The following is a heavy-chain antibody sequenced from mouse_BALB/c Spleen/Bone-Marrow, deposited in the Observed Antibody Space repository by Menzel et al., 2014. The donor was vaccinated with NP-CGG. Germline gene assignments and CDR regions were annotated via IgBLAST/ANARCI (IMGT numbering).Heavy chain of an antibody. D-gene: IGHD1-1*01. CDR2: IRNKPKGYTT. CDR3: ARDDYGRGY. CDR1: GFTFTDYY. V-gene: IGHV7-3*02. Sequence: DVHLVESGGGLVQPGGSLRLSCATSGFTFTDYYMSWVRQPPGKALEWLGFIRNKPKGYTTEYSASVKGRFTISRDNSQSILYLQMNTLRAEDSATYYCARDDYGRGYWGQGTTLTVSS. J-gene: IGHJ2*01.